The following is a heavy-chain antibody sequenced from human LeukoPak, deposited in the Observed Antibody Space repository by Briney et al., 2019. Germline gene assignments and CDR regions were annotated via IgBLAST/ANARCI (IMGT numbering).Heavy chain of an antibody. D-gene: IGHD3-16*01. V-gene: IGHV4-31*03. CDR3: ARSRLPYDFDY. J-gene: IGHJ4*02. CDR1: GGSISSGGDY. CDR2: IYYSGST. Sequence: SETLSLTCTVSGGSISSGGDYWGWVRQHPGKGLEWIGYIYYSGSTYYNPSLKSRVTISVDTSKNQSSLKLSSVTAADTALYYRARSRLPYDFDYGGQATLLTVPS.